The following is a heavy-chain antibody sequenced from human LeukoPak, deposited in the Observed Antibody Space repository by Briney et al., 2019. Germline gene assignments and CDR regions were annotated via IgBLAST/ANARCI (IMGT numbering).Heavy chain of an antibody. D-gene: IGHD6-13*01. CDR1: GFTFSSYA. J-gene: IGHJ3*02. Sequence: GGSLRLSCAASGFTFSSYAMHWVRQAPGRGLEWVAVISYDGSNKYYADSVKGRFTISRDNSKNTLYLQMNSLRAEDTAVYYCARYGAAAGNLHAFDIWGQGTMVTVSS. V-gene: IGHV3-30-3*01. CDR3: ARYGAAAGNLHAFDI. CDR2: ISYDGSNK.